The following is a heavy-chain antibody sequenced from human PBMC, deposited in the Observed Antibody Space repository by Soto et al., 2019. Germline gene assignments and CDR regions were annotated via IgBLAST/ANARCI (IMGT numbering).Heavy chain of an antibody. V-gene: IGHV1-46*01. J-gene: IGHJ4*02. CDR3: ARVRIAVAGTSDFDY. D-gene: IGHD6-19*01. Sequence: QVQLVQSGAEVKKPGASVKVSCKASGYTFTSYYMHWVRQAPGQGLEWMGIINPSGGSTSYAQKFQGRVTMTRDTSTSTVYMELSSLRSEDMAVYYCARVRIAVAGTSDFDYWGQGTLVTVSS. CDR1: GYTFTSYY. CDR2: INPSGGST.